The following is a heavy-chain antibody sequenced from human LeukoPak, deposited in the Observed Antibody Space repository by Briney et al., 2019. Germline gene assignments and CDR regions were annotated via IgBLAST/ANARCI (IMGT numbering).Heavy chain of an antibody. D-gene: IGHD3-16*01. V-gene: IGHV4-59*08. CDR3: ARSELLIMRLGGSFDI. Sequence: SETLSLTCTVSGDSISSYYWSWIRQPPGKGLEWIGYIYYGGSTNYSPSLKSRVTISVDTSKNQFSLKLSCVTAADTAVYYCARSELLIMRLGGSFDIWGQGTVVTVSS. CDR2: IYYGGST. CDR1: GDSISSYY. J-gene: IGHJ3*02.